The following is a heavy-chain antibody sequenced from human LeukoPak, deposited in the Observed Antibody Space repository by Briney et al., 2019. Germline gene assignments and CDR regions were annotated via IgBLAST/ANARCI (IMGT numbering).Heavy chain of an antibody. CDR2: VSYEGNTK. CDR3: VRSPVAEYYFDY. V-gene: IGHV3-30*14. Sequence: GGSLRLSCAASGYTFNTYAVHWVRQAPGKGLEWVAVVSYEGNTKYYADSVKGRFTISRDNSKNTLYLQMSSLRAEDTAAYYCVRSPVAEYYFDYWGQGTLVTVSS. D-gene: IGHD2-15*01. J-gene: IGHJ4*02. CDR1: GYTFNTYA.